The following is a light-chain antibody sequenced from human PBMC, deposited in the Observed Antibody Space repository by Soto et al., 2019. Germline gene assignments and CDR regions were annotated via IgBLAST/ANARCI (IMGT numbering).Light chain of an antibody. CDR1: SSNIGAGFD. J-gene: IGLJ1*01. CDR2: GNS. Sequence: QSVLTQPPSVSGAPGRRVTISCTGSSSNIGAGFDVHWYQQLPGTAPKLLIYGNSNRPSGVPDRFSGSRSGTSASLAITGLQAEDEADYYCQSYDSSLTGSKVFGNGTKVTVL. CDR3: QSYDSSLTGSKV. V-gene: IGLV1-40*01.